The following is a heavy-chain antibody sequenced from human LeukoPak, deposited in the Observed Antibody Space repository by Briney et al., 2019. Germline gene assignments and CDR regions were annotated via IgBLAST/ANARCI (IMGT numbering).Heavy chain of an antibody. CDR1: GDSIDSLDL. J-gene: IGHJ4*02. CDR3: AGLVGRYSSGLYYYYFDY. Sequence: SETLTLTCTVSGDSIDSLDLWSWVRQPPGKGLEWIGEMYLSGTTHSNPSVKSRVNISIDKSKNQFFLNLSSVTAVDTAVYYCAGLVGRYSSGLYYYYFDYWGQGTLVTVSS. D-gene: IGHD3-22*01. CDR2: MYLSGTT. V-gene: IGHV4-4*02.